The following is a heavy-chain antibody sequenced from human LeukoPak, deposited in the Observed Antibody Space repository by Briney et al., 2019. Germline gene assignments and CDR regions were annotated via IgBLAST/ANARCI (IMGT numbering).Heavy chain of an antibody. CDR2: IDTRGTGR. CDR1: GFTLSSYA. Sequence: GGSLRLSCAASGFTLSSYAMSWVRQAPGRGLEWVSTIDTRGTGRFYADSVKGRFTISRDNSKNTLFLQMSGLRAEDTAVYYCAKGLLTAGSHSCMDVWGKGTTVTVSS. D-gene: IGHD2-21*02. CDR3: AKGLLTAGSHSCMDV. J-gene: IGHJ6*03. V-gene: IGHV3-23*05.